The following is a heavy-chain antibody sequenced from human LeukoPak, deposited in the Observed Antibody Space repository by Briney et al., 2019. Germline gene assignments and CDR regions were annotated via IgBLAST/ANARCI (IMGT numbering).Heavy chain of an antibody. Sequence: GGSLRLSCAASGFTFSSYAMSWVRQAPGKGLEWVSAISGSGGSTYYAGSVKGRFTISRDNSKNTLYLQMNSLRAEDTAVYYCAKMSSPYYYDSSGYYPLTDYWGQGTLVTVSS. CDR1: GFTFSSYA. J-gene: IGHJ4*02. D-gene: IGHD3-22*01. CDR3: AKMSSPYYYDSSGYYPLTDY. V-gene: IGHV3-23*01. CDR2: ISGSGGST.